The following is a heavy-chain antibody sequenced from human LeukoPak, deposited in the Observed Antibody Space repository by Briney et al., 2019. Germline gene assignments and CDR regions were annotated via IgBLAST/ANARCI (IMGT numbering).Heavy chain of an antibody. J-gene: IGHJ4*02. CDR1: GFTFSDYY. CDR3: ARQRGYNYGYNDY. D-gene: IGHD5-18*01. V-gene: IGHV3-11*01. Sequence: GGSLRLSCAASGFTFSDYYMSWIRRTPGRGLEWVSHISTSGSATYYADSVRGRFTISRDNANNSLYLQMNSLRAEDTAVYYCARQRGYNYGYNDYWGQGTLVTVSS. CDR2: ISTSGSAT.